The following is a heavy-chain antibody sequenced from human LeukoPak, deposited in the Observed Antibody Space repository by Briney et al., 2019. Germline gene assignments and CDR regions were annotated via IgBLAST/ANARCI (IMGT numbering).Heavy chain of an antibody. CDR1: GGTINSYY. CDR3: ARGTRWSDY. V-gene: IGHV4-59*01. D-gene: IGHD1-1*01. CDR2: IYSSGTT. J-gene: IGHJ4*02. Sequence: SETLSLTCTVSGGTINSYYWNWIRQPPGKALEWIGYIYSSGTTNYTPSLKSRVTISVDTSKNQFSLRLTSLTAADTAVYYCARGTRWSDYWGQGTLVTVSS.